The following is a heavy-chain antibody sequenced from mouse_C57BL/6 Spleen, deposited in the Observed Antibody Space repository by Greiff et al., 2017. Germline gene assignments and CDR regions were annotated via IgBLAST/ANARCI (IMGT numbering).Heavy chain of an antibody. J-gene: IGHJ2*01. D-gene: IGHD3-2*02. CDR3: ARWCVDSSGSHFDY. V-gene: IGHV1-55*01. CDR2: IYPGSGST. Sequence: QVQLQQPGAELVKPGASVKMSCKASGYTFTSYWITWVKQRPGQGLEWIGDIYPGSGSTNYNEKFKSKATLTVDTSSSTAYMQLSSLTSEDSAVYYCARWCVDSSGSHFDYWGQGTTLTVSS. CDR1: GYTFTSYW.